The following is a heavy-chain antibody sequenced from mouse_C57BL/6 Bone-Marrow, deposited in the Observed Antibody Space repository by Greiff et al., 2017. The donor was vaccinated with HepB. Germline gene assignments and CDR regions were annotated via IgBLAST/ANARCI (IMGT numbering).Heavy chain of an antibody. V-gene: IGHV7-3*01. Sequence: EVMLVESGGGLVQPGGSLSLSCAASGFTFTDYYMSWVRQPPGKALEWLGFIRNKANGYTTEYSASVKGRFTISRDNSQRILYLQMNALRAEDSATYYCARSDGYYYYAMDYWGQGTSVTVSS. CDR1: GFTFTDYY. CDR2: IRNKANGYTT. CDR3: ARSDGYYYYAMDY. D-gene: IGHD2-3*01. J-gene: IGHJ4*01.